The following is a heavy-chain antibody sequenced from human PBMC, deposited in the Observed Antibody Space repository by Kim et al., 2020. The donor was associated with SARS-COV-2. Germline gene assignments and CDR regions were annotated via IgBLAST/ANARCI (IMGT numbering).Heavy chain of an antibody. CDR1: GYTFSSYA. V-gene: IGHV1-18*01. Sequence: ASVKVSCKASGYTFSSYAISWVRQAPGQGLEWMGSVYNGNTNYAQKLQGRVTMTTDTSTSTAYMELRSLRPDDTAVYYCARHAPYGDFDYWGQGTLVTVS. J-gene: IGHJ4*02. CDR2: SVYNGNT. D-gene: IGHD4-17*01. CDR3: ARHAPYGDFDY.